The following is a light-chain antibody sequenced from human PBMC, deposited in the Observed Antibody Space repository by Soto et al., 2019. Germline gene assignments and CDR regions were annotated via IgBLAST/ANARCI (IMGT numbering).Light chain of an antibody. CDR1: QSVSSSY. CDR2: GAS. Sequence: EIVLTQSPATLSLSPGERATLSGRASQSVSSSYLAWYQQKPGQAPRLLIYGASSRATGIPDRFSGSGSGTDFTLTINRLEPEDFAVYYCEQYDKPITFGGGTKVDIK. CDR3: EQYDKPIT. V-gene: IGKV3-20*01. J-gene: IGKJ4*01.